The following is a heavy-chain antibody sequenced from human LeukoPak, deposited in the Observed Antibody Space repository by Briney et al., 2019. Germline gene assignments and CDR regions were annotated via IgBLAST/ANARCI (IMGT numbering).Heavy chain of an antibody. J-gene: IGHJ6*03. CDR3: ARAAGYSYEFYYYMDV. CDR2: IYTSGST. CDR1: GGSISSGSYY. D-gene: IGHD5-18*01. V-gene: IGHV4-61*02. Sequence: SETLSLTCTVSGGSISSGSYYWNWIRQPAGKGLEWIGRIYTSGSTNYNPSLKSRVTISVDTSKNQFSLKLSSVTAADTAVYYCARAAGYSYEFYYYMDVWGKGTTVTVSS.